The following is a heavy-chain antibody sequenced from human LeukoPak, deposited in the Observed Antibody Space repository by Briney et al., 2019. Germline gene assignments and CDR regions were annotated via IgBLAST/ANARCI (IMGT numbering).Heavy chain of an antibody. CDR1: GFTFSSYS. Sequence: GGSLRLSCAASGFTFSSYSMNWVRQAPGKGLEWVSSISSSSSYIYYADSVKGRFTISRDNAKNSLYLQMNSLRAEDTAVYYCARERNSGSYYGFDYWGQGTLVTVSS. D-gene: IGHD1-26*01. V-gene: IGHV3-21*01. CDR2: ISSSSSYI. CDR3: ARERNSGSYYGFDY. J-gene: IGHJ4*02.